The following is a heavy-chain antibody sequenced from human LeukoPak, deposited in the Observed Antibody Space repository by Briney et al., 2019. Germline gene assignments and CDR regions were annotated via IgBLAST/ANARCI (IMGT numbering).Heavy chain of an antibody. Sequence: GGSLRLSCAASGFTFSSYWMSWVRQAPGKGLEWVANIKQDGSEKYYVDSVKGRFTISRDNAKNSLYLQMNSLRAEDTAVYYCAGVSQIYGSGSYYYFDYWGQGTLVTVSS. J-gene: IGHJ4*02. CDR1: GFTFSSYW. CDR3: AGVSQIYGSGSYYYFDY. CDR2: IKQDGSEK. V-gene: IGHV3-7*03. D-gene: IGHD3-10*01.